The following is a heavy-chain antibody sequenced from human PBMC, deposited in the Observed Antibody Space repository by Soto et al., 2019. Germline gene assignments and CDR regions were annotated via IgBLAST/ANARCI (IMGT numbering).Heavy chain of an antibody. V-gene: IGHV4-39*01. CDR2: IYYSGST. CDR1: GGSISSSSYY. J-gene: IGHJ6*03. CDR3: ARHPGEYTVGLPDYYYYMDV. D-gene: IGHD3-10*01. Sequence: SETLSLTCTVSGGSISSSSYYWGWIRQPPGKGLEWIGSIYYSGSTYYNPSLKSRVTISVDTSKNQFSLKLSSVTAADTAVYYCARHPGEYTVGLPDYYYYMDVWGKGTTVTASS.